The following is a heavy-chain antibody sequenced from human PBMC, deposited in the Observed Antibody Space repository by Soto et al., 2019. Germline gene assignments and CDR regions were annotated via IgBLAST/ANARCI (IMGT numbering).Heavy chain of an antibody. J-gene: IGHJ5*02. Sequence: PSETLSLTCAVSGGSISSSNWWSWVRQPPGKGLEWIGEIYHSGSTNYNPSLKSRVTISVDKSKNQFSLKLSSVTAADTAVYYCARRQDIVVVKAAISYRGWFDPWGQGTLVPVSS. V-gene: IGHV4-4*02. CDR3: ARRQDIVVVKAAISYRGWFDP. CDR2: IYHSGST. CDR1: GGSISSSNW. D-gene: IGHD2-2*02.